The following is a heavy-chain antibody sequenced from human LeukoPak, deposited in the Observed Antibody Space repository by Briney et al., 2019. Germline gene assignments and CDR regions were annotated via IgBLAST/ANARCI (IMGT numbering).Heavy chain of an antibody. CDR3: ATAPILRGEGGEHYKYGMDV. J-gene: IGHJ6*02. CDR1: DGSISSGNW. CDR2: IYHNGTP. D-gene: IGHD2-2*02. Sequence: SGTLSLTCGVSDGSISSGNWWSWVRQSPGKGLEWIGEIYHNGTPNYNPSLKSRVTISADTFKNHFSLKLTSVTAADTAVYYCATAPILRGEGGEHYKYGMDVWGQGTTVIVSS. V-gene: IGHV4-4*02.